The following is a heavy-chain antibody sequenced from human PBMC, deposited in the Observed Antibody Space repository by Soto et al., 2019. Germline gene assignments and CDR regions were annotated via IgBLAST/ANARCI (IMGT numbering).Heavy chain of an antibody. Sequence: QVQLQESGPGLVKPSETLSLTCTVSGDSVSSFYWTWIRQPPGEGLALGGYIFSSGSTNYNPSLKSPVTISVDTSENQFSLKLTSVTAADTAVYYCARVGYCSSTPCWPIGYFEYWGQGTLVTVSS. CDR2: IFSSGST. CDR3: ARVGYCSSTPCWPIGYFEY. CDR1: GDSVSSFY. V-gene: IGHV4-59*02. J-gene: IGHJ4*02. D-gene: IGHD2-2*01.